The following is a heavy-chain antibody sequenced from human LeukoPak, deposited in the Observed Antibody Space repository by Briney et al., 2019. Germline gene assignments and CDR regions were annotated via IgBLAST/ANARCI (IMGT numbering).Heavy chain of an antibody. Sequence: TSSETLSLTCTVSGGSISSYYWSWIRQPPGKGLEWIGYIYTSGSTNYNPSLKSRVTISVDTSKNQFSLKLSSVTAADTAVYYCAIAPTGLLRVFDYWGQGTLVTVSS. J-gene: IGHJ4*02. CDR2: IYTSGST. D-gene: IGHD3-22*01. CDR1: GGSISSYY. CDR3: AIAPTGLLRVFDY. V-gene: IGHV4-4*09.